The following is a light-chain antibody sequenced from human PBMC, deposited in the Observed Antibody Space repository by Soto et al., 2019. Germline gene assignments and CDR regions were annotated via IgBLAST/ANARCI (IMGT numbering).Light chain of an antibody. J-gene: IGKJ1*01. V-gene: IGKV3-20*01. CDR2: SAP. CDR1: RTVDGNY. CDR3: QQYSASPRT. Sequence: PGERATLSCRASRTVDGNYLAWYHQKPGQAPRLLIHSAPTRAPGIPDRFSASGAGTDFTLTISRLEPEDSAVYYCQQYSASPRTFGPGTKVEIK.